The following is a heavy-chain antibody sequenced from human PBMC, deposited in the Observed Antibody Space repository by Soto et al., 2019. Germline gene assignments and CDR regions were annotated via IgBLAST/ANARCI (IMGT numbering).Heavy chain of an antibody. D-gene: IGHD7-27*01. V-gene: IGHV4-59*01. CDR2: IYYSGST. J-gene: IGHJ1*01. CDR1: GGSISSYY. Sequence: ETLSLTCTVSGGSISSYYWSWIRQPPGKGLEWIGYIYYSGSTNYNPSLKSRVTISVDTSKNQFSLKLSSVTAADTAVYYCARGLTPAEYLQHWGQGTLVTVSS. CDR3: ARGLTPAEYLQH.